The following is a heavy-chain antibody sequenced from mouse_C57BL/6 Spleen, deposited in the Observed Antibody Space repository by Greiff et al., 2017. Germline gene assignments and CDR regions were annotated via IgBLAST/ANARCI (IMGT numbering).Heavy chain of an antibody. CDR1: GYTFTGYW. D-gene: IGHD3-2*02. V-gene: IGHV1-9*01. CDR2: ILPGSGST. J-gene: IGHJ4*01. Sequence: QVQLQQSGAELMKPGASVKLSCTATGYTFTGYWLEWVKQRPGHGLEWIGEILPGSGSTNYTEKFKGKATFTADTSSNTAYMQLSSLTTEDSAIYYGARKGGYVAMDYWGQGTSVTVSS. CDR3: ARKGGYVAMDY.